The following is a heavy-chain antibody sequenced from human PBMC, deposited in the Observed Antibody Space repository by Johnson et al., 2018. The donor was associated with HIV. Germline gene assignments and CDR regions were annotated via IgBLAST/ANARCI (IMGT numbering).Heavy chain of an antibody. J-gene: IGHJ3*02. V-gene: IGHV3-7*01. CDR3: AKCGKLQWSGDNDGFDI. CDR1: GFTFDDYG. CDR2: IKQDGSEK. Sequence: VQLVESGGGVVRPGGSMRLSCAASGFTFDDYGMSWVRRAPGKGLEWVANIKQDGSEKYYVDSVKDRFTISRDNFQNTVSLQMNSLRVEDTAVYYCAKCGKLQWSGDNDGFDIWGQGTMVTVSS. D-gene: IGHD3-10*02.